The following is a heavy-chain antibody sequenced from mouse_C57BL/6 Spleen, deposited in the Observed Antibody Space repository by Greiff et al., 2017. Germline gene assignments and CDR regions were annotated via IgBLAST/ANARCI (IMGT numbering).Heavy chain of an antibody. J-gene: IGHJ2*01. D-gene: IGHD1-2*01. Sequence: VMLVESGPGLVQPSQSLSITCTVSGFSLTSYGVHWVRQSPGKGLEWLGVIWRGGSTDYNAAFMSRLSITKDNSKSQVFFKMNSLQADDTAISYCAKPHYDGGGYYFDYWGQGTTLTVSS. CDR3: AKPHYDGGGYYFDY. CDR1: GFSLTSYG. CDR2: IWRGGST. V-gene: IGHV2-5*01.